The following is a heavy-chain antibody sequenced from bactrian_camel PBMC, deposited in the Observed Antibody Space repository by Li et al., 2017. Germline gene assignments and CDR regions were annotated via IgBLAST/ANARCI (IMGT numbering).Heavy chain of an antibody. D-gene: IGHD1*01. CDR1: GYLVSNYC. CDR2: VSTAGIT. V-gene: IGHV3S53*01. CDR3: AARDSAGYLSPLERLERRNYNV. Sequence: VQLVESGGGSVQTGGSLRLSCVASGYLVSNYCMGWFRQAPGKEREGVAVVSTAGITFYADSVKGRFTISRDSVKRIVYLQMNSLKPEDTAMYYCAARDSAGYLSPLERLERRNYNVWGQGTQVTVS. J-gene: IGHJ4*01.